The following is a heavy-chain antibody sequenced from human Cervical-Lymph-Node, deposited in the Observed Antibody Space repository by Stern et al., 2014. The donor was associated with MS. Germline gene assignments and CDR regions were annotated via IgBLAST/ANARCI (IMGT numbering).Heavy chain of an antibody. CDR3: AREEEWAGIRYWFDP. CDR2: ISAYNGNT. V-gene: IGHV1-18*01. D-gene: IGHD6-19*01. J-gene: IGHJ5*02. Sequence: VQLVESGAEVKKPGASVKVSCKASGYTFTSYGISWVRQAPGQGLEWMGWISAYNGNTNYAHKLQGRVTMTTDTSTSTAYMELRSLRSDDTAVYYCAREEEWAGIRYWFDPWGQGTLVTVSS. CDR1: GYTFTSYG.